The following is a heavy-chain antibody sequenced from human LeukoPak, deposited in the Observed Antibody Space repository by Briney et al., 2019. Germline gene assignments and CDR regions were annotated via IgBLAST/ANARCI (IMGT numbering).Heavy chain of an antibody. CDR3: AKDLALWFGESYYFDY. Sequence: GGSLRLSCAASGFTFSSYGMHWVRQAPGKGLEWVALIRYDGSNKYYADSVKGRFTISRDNSKNTLYLQMNSLRAEDTAVYYCAKDLALWFGESYYFDYWGQGTLVTVSS. CDR2: IRYDGSNK. J-gene: IGHJ4*02. CDR1: GFTFSSYG. D-gene: IGHD3-10*01. V-gene: IGHV3-30*02.